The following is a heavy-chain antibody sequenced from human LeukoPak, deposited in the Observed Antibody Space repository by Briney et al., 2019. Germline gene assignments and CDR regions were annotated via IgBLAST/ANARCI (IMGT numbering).Heavy chain of an antibody. D-gene: IGHD6-13*01. Sequence: RSXRLSCAASGFTFSSYAMHWVRQAPGKGLEWVXXISYDGSNKYYADSVKGRFTISRDNSKNTLYLQMNSLRAEDTAVYYCARASAAAGTNWFDPWGQGTLVTVSS. V-gene: IGHV3-30-3*01. CDR1: GFTFSSYA. J-gene: IGHJ5*02. CDR2: ISYDGSNK. CDR3: ARASAAAGTNWFDP.